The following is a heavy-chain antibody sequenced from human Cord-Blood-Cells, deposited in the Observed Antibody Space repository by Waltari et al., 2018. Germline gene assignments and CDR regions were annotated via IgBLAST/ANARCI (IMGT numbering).Heavy chain of an antibody. CDR3: ARLLPSYYDFWSGYSAFDY. Sequence: EVQLVQSGAEVKKPGESLKISCKGSGYSFPSYWPGWVRPMPGEALEWMGIIYPGDSDTRYSPYFQGQVTISADKSISTAYLQWSSLKASDTAMYYCARLLPSYYDFWSGYSAFDYWGQGTLVTVSS. V-gene: IGHV5-51*01. J-gene: IGHJ4*02. CDR2: IYPGDSDT. D-gene: IGHD3-3*01. CDR1: GYSFPSYW.